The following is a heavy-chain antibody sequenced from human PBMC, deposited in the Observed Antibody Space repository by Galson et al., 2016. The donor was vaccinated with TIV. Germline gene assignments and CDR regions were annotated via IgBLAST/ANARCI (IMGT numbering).Heavy chain of an antibody. D-gene: IGHD3-22*01. CDR3: ATDVSTQYFDTSGYSPLGF. J-gene: IGHJ4*02. CDR1: GYTLTEVA. CDR2: FDPEDGKT. Sequence: SVKVSCKVSGYTLTEVAMYWVRQAPGKGLEWMGGFDPEDGKTIYAQRFQGRVTMTEDTSTDTAYMELSSLRSEDTAVYYCATDVSTQYFDTSGYSPLGFWGQGTMVVVSS. V-gene: IGHV1-24*01.